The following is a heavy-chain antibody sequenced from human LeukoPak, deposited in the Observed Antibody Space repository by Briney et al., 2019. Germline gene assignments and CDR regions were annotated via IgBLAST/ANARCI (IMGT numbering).Heavy chain of an antibody. V-gene: IGHV4-39*07. D-gene: IGHD3-3*01. CDR3: AGDWRYGHNNWFDA. J-gene: IGHJ5*02. Sequence: PSETLSLTCSVSGASISSGSNYWGWIRQPPGKTLEWIGSIYSSGSTYYNPSLKSRVIIIIDTPKNHFSLTLSSVTAADTAVYYCAGDWRYGHNNWFDAWGQGTLVTVSS. CDR1: GASISSGSNY. CDR2: IYSSGST.